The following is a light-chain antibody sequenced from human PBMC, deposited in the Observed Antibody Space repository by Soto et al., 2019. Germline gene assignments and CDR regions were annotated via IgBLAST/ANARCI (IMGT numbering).Light chain of an antibody. CDR3: AAWDDSLWGV. V-gene: IGLV1-47*01. CDR2: RNN. J-gene: IGLJ3*02. CDR1: SSNIGSNY. Sequence: QSVLTQPPSASGTPGQRVTISCSGSSSNIGSNYVYWYQQLPGTAPKLLIYRNNQRPSGVPDRFSGSKSSTSASLAISGLRSEDEADYYCAAWDDSLWGVFGGGTQLTVL.